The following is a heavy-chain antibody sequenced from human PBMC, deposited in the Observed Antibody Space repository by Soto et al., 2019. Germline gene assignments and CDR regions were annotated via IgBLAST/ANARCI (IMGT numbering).Heavy chain of an antibody. D-gene: IGHD2-15*01. J-gene: IGHJ4*01. Sequence: ASVKVSCKTSGYNFTNFDINWVRQAPGRGLVWMGWMNPSSGETGSAQNFQARVTMTRDISTRTFFMQLTSLRSEDTAIYYCARLAEYCNGIKCYSNFDFWGRGTQVTVSS. CDR1: GYNFTNFD. CDR3: ARLAEYCNGIKCYSNFDF. V-gene: IGHV1-8*01. CDR2: MNPSSGET.